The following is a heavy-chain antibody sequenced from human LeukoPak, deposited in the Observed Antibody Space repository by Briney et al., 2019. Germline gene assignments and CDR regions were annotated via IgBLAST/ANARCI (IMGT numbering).Heavy chain of an antibody. D-gene: IGHD6-6*01. Sequence: TTSETLSLTCTVSGDSIRNYYWSWIRQPPGKGLEWIGYIYYRGNTNYNPSLKSRVIISIDTSKNQFSLKLSSVTAADTAVYFCARDSPPQYASSSAGFDYWGPGTLVTVSP. J-gene: IGHJ4*02. CDR2: IYYRGNT. CDR1: GDSIRNYY. V-gene: IGHV4-59*01. CDR3: ARDSPPQYASSSAGFDY.